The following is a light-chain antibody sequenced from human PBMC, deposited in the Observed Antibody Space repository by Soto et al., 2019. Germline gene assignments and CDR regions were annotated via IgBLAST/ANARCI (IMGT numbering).Light chain of an antibody. J-gene: IGKJ1*01. CDR1: QSISSY. V-gene: IGKV1-39*01. CDR3: QQSYSTPQT. CDR2: AAS. Sequence: ILMTQSPSCLSESVENRVTITCRASQSISSYLNWYQQKPGKAPKLLIYAASSLQSGVPSRFSGSGSGTDFTLTISSLQPEDFATYYCQQSYSTPQTFGQGTKVDIK.